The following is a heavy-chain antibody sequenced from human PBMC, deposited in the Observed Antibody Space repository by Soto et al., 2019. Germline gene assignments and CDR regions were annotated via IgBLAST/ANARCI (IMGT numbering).Heavy chain of an antibody. CDR1: GYSFTSYW. CDR3: ARRIAVADDYYYGMDV. Sequence: LGESLKISCKGSGYSFTSYWISWVRQMPGKGLEWMGRIDPSDSYTNYSPSFQGHVTISADKSISTAYLQWSSLKASDTAMYYCARRIAVADDYYYGMDVWGQGTTVTVSS. D-gene: IGHD6-19*01. J-gene: IGHJ6*02. CDR2: IDPSDSYT. V-gene: IGHV5-10-1*01.